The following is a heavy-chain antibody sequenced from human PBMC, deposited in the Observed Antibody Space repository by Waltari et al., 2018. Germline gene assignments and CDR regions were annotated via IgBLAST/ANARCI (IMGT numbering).Heavy chain of an antibody. V-gene: IGHV3-30*02. CDR2: IRYDGGVK. J-gene: IGHJ4*02. D-gene: IGHD7-27*01. CDR3: GKDIIPTGDKTRPDRPWG. Sequence: VHLVETGGGVVQPGGSLRLSCAPAGVLFSSYCMHCVPQAPGKGLEGVAFIRYDGGVKYFADSVKGRFVISRDNSKNTVDLQMNSLTTEDTAVYYCGKDIIPTGDKTRPDRPWGWGQGTLVTVSS. CDR1: GVLFSSYC.